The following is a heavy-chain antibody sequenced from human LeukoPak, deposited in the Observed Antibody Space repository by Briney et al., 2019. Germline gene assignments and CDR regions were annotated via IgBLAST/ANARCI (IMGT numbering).Heavy chain of an antibody. CDR3: ARKWFGELTPDPNFDY. D-gene: IGHD3-10*01. CDR1: GGSISSGGYS. J-gene: IGHJ4*02. V-gene: IGHV4-31*03. Sequence: SETLFLTCTVSGGSISSGGYSWSWIRQHPGKGLEWLGYIYYSGSTYYNPSLKSRVTICVDTSKTQFSLNLSSVTAADTAVYYCARKWFGELTPDPNFDYWGQGTLVTVSS. CDR2: IYYSGST.